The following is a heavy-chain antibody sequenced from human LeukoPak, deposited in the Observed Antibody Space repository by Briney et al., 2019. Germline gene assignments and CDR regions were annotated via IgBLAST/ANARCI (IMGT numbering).Heavy chain of an antibody. J-gene: IGHJ4*02. V-gene: IGHV4-38-2*02. D-gene: IGHD3-22*01. CDR2: IYHSGST. CDR3: AREYYYDSSGYSYDY. CDR1: GHSISSGYY. Sequence: PSETLSLTCTVSGHSISSGYYWGWIRQPPGKGLEWIGSIYHSGSTYYNPSLKSRVTISVDTSKNPFSLKLSSVTAADTAVYYCAREYYYDSSGYSYDYWGQGTLVTVSS.